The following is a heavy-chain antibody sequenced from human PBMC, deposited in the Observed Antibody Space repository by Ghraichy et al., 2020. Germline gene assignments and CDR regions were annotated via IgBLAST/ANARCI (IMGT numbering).Heavy chain of an antibody. D-gene: IGHD1-26*01. J-gene: IGHJ4*02. Sequence: GGSLRLSCSGSGFTFSNYAMHWVRQAPGKGLEYVSAIGTSGEVTYYADSVRGRFTISRDNSKNTLHLQMSSLRTDDTAMYYCVKITGAGGQYELMGSYFDCWGQGTLVTVSS. CDR2: IGTSGEVT. V-gene: IGHV3-64D*06. CDR3: VKITGAGGQYELMGSYFDC. CDR1: GFTFSNYA.